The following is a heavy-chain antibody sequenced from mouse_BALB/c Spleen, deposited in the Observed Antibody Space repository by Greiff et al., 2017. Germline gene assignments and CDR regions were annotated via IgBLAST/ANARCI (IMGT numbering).Heavy chain of an antibody. J-gene: IGHJ1*01. D-gene: IGHD1-1*01. CDR2: IYPGDGDT. CDR1: GYTFTSYW. V-gene: IGHV1-87*01. CDR3: ARYYYGSSYDFDV. Sequence: QVQLQQSGAELARPGASVKLSCKASGYTFTSYWMQWVKHRPGQGLDWIGAIYPGDGDTRYTQKFKGKATLTADKSSSTAYMQLSSLASEDSAVYYCARYYYGSSYDFDVWGAGTTVTVSS.